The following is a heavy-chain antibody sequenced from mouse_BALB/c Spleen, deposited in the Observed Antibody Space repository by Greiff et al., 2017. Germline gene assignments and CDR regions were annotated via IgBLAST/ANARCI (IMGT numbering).Heavy chain of an antibody. CDR3: ARDYGSSYSYAMDY. J-gene: IGHJ4*01. CDR2: INSNGGST. Sequence: EVQVVESGGGLVQPGGSLKLSCAASGFTFSSYGMSWVRQTPDKRLELVATINSNGGSTYYPDSVKGRFTISRNNAKNTLYLQMSSLKSEDTAMYYCARDYGSSYSYAMDYWGQGASVTVAT. CDR1: GFTFSSYG. D-gene: IGHD1-1*01. V-gene: IGHV5-6-3*01.